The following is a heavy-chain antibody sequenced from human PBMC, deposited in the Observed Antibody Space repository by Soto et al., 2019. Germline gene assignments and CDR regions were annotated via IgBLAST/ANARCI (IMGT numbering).Heavy chain of an antibody. CDR1: GFTFSSYA. Sequence: EAQLLESGGGLLQPGGSLRLSCAASGFTFSSYAMSWVRLAPGKGLEWVSGITGSGAITYYTDSVKGRFTISRDNSKNTLYLQIHSLRAEDTAVYYCARDVWETTSMYYGLDVWGLGTTVTVSS. CDR2: ITGSGAIT. D-gene: IGHD1-26*01. CDR3: ARDVWETTSMYYGLDV. J-gene: IGHJ6*02. V-gene: IGHV3-23*01.